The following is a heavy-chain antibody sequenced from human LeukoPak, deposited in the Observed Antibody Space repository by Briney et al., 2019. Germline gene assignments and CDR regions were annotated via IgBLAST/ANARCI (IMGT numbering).Heavy chain of an antibody. D-gene: IGHD3-22*01. CDR2: ISGSGLST. CDR1: GFTFSNFA. J-gene: IGHJ4*02. Sequence: PGGSLRHSCVTSGFTFSNFAISWVRQAPGKGLEWVSAISGSGLSTYYAVSVKGRFTISRDNSKNTVYLQMNGLSAEDTAIYYCAKRGGFDSSGYYQPPEDYWGQGTLVTVSS. CDR3: AKRGGFDSSGYYQPPEDY. V-gene: IGHV3-23*01.